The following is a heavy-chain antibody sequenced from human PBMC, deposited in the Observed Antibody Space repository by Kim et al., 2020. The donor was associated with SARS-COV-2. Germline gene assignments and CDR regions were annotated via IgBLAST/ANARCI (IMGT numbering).Heavy chain of an antibody. CDR3: AREGYYTHFGNAFDI. D-gene: IGHD3-3*02. CDR1: GFTFSSYA. V-gene: IGHV3-30*04. Sequence: GGSLRLSCAASGFTFSSYAMHWVRQAPGKGLEWVAVISYDGSNKYYADSVKGRFTISRDNSKNTLYLQMNSLRAEDTAVYYCAREGYYTHFGNAFDIWGQGTMVTVSS. CDR2: ISYDGSNK. J-gene: IGHJ3*02.